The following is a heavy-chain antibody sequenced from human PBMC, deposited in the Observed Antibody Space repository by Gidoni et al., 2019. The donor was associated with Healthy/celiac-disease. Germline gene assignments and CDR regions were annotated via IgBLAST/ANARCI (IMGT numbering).Heavy chain of an antibody. CDR1: GGSLSSGGYY. Sequence: QVQLQESGPGLVKPSQTLSLTCTVSGGSLSSGGYYWSWIRQHPGKGLEWIGYIYYSGSTYYNPSLKSRVTISVDTSKNQFSLKLSSVTAADTAVYYCARASLVVPAATPNWFDPWGQGTLVTVSS. J-gene: IGHJ5*02. CDR3: ARASLVVPAATPNWFDP. V-gene: IGHV4-31*03. CDR2: IYYSGST. D-gene: IGHD2-2*01.